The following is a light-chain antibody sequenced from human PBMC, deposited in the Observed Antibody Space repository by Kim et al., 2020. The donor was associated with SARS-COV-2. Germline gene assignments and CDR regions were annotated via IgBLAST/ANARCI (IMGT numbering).Light chain of an antibody. CDR2: RDN. J-gene: IGLJ1*01. CDR3: QVWDSSTYV. V-gene: IGLV3-9*01. Sequence: VALGQTARITRRGNNIGSKNVHWYQQKPGQAPVLVIYRDNDRPSGIPERFSGSNSGNTATLTISRAQAGDEADYYCQVWDSSTYVFGSGTKVTVL. CDR1: NIGSKN.